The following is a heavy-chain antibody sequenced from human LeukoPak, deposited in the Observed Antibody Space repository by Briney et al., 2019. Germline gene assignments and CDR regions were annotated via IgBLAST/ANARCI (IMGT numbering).Heavy chain of an antibody. CDR2: IKQDGSEK. Sequence: GGSLRLSCAASGFTLSSYWMSWVRQAPGKGLEWVANIKQDGSEKYYVDSVKGRFTISRDNAKNSLYLQMNSLRAEDTAVYYCARGVNWWYFDLWGRGTLVTVSS. CDR1: GFTLSSYW. D-gene: IGHD2-21*01. V-gene: IGHV3-7*01. CDR3: ARGVNWWYFDL. J-gene: IGHJ2*01.